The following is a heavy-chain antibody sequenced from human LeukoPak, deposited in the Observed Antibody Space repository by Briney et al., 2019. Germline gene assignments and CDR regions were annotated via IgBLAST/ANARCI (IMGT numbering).Heavy chain of an antibody. Sequence: SETLSLTCTVSGSSISSGYYWGWIRQPPGKGLEWIGSIYHSGSTYYNPSLKSRVTISVDTSKNQFSLKLSSVTAADTAVYYCATRITMVRGEPYNWFDPWGQGTLVTVSS. CDR2: IYHSGST. V-gene: IGHV4-38-2*02. CDR1: GSSISSGYY. D-gene: IGHD3-10*01. CDR3: ATRITMVRGEPYNWFDP. J-gene: IGHJ5*02.